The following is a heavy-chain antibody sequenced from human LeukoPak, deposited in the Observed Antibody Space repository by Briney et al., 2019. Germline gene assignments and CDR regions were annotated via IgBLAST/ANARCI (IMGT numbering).Heavy chain of an antibody. V-gene: IGHV4-39*01. D-gene: IGHD1-26*01. CDR2: IYYSGST. J-gene: IGHJ4*02. Sequence: SETLSLTCTVSGGSFSSGSYSWGWIRQPPGKGLEWIGSIYYSGSTYYNPSLKSRVTISVDTSKNQFSLKLGSVTAADTAVYYCARRVGATTVDYWGQGTLVTVSS. CDR1: GGSFSSGSYS. CDR3: ARRVGATTVDY.